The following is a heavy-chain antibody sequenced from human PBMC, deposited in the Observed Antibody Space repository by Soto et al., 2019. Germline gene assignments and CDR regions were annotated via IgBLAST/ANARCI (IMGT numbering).Heavy chain of an antibody. Sequence: PGGSLRLSCAASGFTFSNYAMHWVRQAPGKGLEWVAVIAYDGINKYYADSVNGRFTISRDNSKNTLYLQMNSLRPEDTASYYCARDGPTFGGIGYYFLHWGQGALVTVSS. CDR2: IAYDGINK. D-gene: IGHD3-3*01. CDR3: ARDGPTFGGIGYYFLH. V-gene: IGHV3-30-3*01. J-gene: IGHJ1*01. CDR1: GFTFSNYA.